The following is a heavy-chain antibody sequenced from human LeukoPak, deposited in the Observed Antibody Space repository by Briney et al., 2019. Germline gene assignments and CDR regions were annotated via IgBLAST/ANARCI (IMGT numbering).Heavy chain of an antibody. CDR1: GGSFSGYY. Sequence: SETLSLTCAVYGGSFSGYYWSWIRQPPGKGLEWIGEINHSGSTNYNPSLKSRVTISVDTSKSQFSLKLSSVTAADTAVYYCASVPLYDSSGYYFSSEYFQHWGQGTLVTVSS. V-gene: IGHV4-34*01. CDR2: INHSGST. D-gene: IGHD3-22*01. CDR3: ASVPLYDSSGYYFSSEYFQH. J-gene: IGHJ1*01.